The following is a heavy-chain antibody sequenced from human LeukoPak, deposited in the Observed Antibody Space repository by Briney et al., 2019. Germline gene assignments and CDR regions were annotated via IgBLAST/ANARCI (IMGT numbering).Heavy chain of an antibody. V-gene: IGHV4-4*07. CDR2: IHSSGST. CDR1: VGSIYCYS. D-gene: IGHD6-13*01. Sequence: PSETLSLSCTGSVGSIYCYSWRWIRQPAGKGLEWIGRIHSSGSTNYNASLIGRVTMSIDTSKNQFSVRLSSVTAADTAVYYCARDKGTSSWLENFDYWGQGSLVTASS. J-gene: IGHJ4*02. CDR3: ARDKGTSSWLENFDY.